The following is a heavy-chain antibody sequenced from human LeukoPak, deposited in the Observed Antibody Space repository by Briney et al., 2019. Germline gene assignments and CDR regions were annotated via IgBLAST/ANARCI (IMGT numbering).Heavy chain of an antibody. V-gene: IGHV1-2*02. J-gene: IGHJ5*02. CDR1: GYTFTGYY. Sequence: ASVKVSCKASGYTFTGYYMHWVRQAPGQGLEWMGWINPNSGATNYAQKFQGRVTMTRDTSISTAYMELSRLRSDDTAVYYCARVVTPRYCTSTSCYWKGWFDPWGQGTLVTVSS. CDR3: ARVVTPRYCTSTSCYWKGWFDP. CDR2: INPNSGAT. D-gene: IGHD2-2*01.